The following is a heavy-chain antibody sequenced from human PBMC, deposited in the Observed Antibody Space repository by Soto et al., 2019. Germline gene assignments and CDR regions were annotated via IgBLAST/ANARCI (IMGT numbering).Heavy chain of an antibody. CDR1: GGSISGYF. CDR2: IYYSGST. CDR3: ARLLGGSTLNDY. V-gene: IGHV4-59*08. J-gene: IGHJ4*02. Sequence: QVQLQESGSGLVEPSETLSLTCTVSGGSISGYFWSWMRQPPGKGLEWIGYIYYSGSTTYNPSLKSRVTISVDTSKNQFSLRLSSVTAADTAVYYCARLLGGSTLNDYWGQGTLVTVSS. D-gene: IGHD2-15*01.